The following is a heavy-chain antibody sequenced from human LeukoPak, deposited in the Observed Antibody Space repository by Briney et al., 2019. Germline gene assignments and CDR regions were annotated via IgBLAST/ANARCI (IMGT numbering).Heavy chain of an antibody. CDR1: GGSISLSYYY. CDR3: ARQFTEWDS. CDR2: VYYSGTT. Sequence: PSETLSLTCSVSGGSISLSYYYWGWIRQPPGKALEWIGSVYYSGTTSYNPSLKSRVTISVDMSKNHFSLRLSSVTAADTAMYYCARQFTEWDSWGQGTLVTVSS. D-gene: IGHD1-14*01. J-gene: IGHJ4*02. V-gene: IGHV4-39*07.